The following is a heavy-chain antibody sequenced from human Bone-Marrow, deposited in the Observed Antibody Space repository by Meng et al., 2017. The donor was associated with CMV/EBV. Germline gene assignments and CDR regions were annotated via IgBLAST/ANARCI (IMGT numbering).Heavy chain of an antibody. CDR2: IYYSGST. Sequence: SETLSLTCTVAGGSISSYYWSWIRQPPGKGLEWIGYIYYSGSTNYNPSLKSRVTISVDTSKNQFSLKLSSVTAADTAVYYCARGLRYDFWSGSAYLDYWGQGTLVTVSS. CDR3: ARGLRYDFWSGSAYLDY. D-gene: IGHD3-3*01. V-gene: IGHV4-59*01. CDR1: GGSISSYY. J-gene: IGHJ4*02.